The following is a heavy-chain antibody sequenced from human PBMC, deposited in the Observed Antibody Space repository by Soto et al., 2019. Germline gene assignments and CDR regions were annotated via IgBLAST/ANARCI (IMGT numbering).Heavy chain of an antibody. D-gene: IGHD3-10*01. CDR2: LYHSASN. J-gene: IGHJ4*02. V-gene: IGHV4-38-2*02. CDR1: GYSISSGYY. CDR3: ARDYVYGPIRPGRFDS. Sequence: SEPLSLTCVVSGYSISSGYYWAWIRQYPGKGLRCIAMLYHSASNYYLPSLNRRIPLSGDTSNNQFSLPLTSVTSADTAVYFCARDYVYGPIRPGRFDSWGQGTLVTVSS.